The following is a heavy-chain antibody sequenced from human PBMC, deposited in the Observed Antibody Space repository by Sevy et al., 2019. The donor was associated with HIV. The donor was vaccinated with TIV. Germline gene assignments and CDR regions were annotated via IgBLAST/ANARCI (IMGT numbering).Heavy chain of an antibody. J-gene: IGHJ6*02. D-gene: IGHD3-10*01. CDR3: TRGSGIDYYEKGLDL. Sequence: GGSLRLSCAASGSSFESFAMNWVRQAPGKGLEWVAYISKSSSYIYYAGSVKGRLTISRDNAKNSLFLQMNSLGAEDTAIYYCTRGSGIDYYEKGLDLWGQGTTVTGSS. CDR2: ISKSSSYI. CDR1: GSSFESFA. V-gene: IGHV3-21*04.